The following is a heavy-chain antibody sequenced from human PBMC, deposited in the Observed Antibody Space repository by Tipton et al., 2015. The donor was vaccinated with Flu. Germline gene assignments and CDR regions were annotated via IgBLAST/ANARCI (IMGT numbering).Heavy chain of an antibody. D-gene: IGHD3-10*01. V-gene: IGHV4-34*01. J-gene: IGHJ4*02. Sequence: TLSLTCAVYGGSFSGYYWSWIRQPPGKGLEWIGEINHSGSTNYNPSLKSRVSMSIDRSKNQFSLKMSSVTASDTAVYYCARSTYYYGSGSADYWGQGTLVTVSS. CDR3: ARSTYYYGSGSADY. CDR2: INHSGST. CDR1: GGSFSGYY.